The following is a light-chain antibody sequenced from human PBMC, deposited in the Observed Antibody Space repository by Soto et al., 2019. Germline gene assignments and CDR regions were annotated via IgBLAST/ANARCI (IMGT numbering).Light chain of an antibody. J-gene: IGLJ2*01. CDR2: LNSDGSH. V-gene: IGLV4-69*01. CDR3: QTWDTGIRV. Sequence: QSVLTQSPSASASLGASVKLTCTLSSGHSNYVIAWHQQQPEKGPRYLMKLNSDGSHSKGDGIPDRFSGSSSGAERYLTISSLQSEDEADYYCQTWDTGIRVVGGGTKLTV. CDR1: SGHSNYV.